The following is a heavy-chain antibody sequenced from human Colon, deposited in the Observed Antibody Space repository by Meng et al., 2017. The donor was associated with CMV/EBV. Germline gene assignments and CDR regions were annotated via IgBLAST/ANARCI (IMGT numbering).Heavy chain of an antibody. CDR1: GFDFGSYA. J-gene: IGHJ6*02. D-gene: IGHD3-3*01. V-gene: IGHV3-23*01. CDR3: AKTIFDSVKSGLGV. Sequence: GESLKISCAASGFDFGSYAMSWVRQAPGKGLEWVSDVSRRGDTTYSADSVKGRFSVSRDNSKNMVFLQMTSLTAEDTAIYYCAKTIFDSVKSGLGVWGQGTTVTVSS. CDR2: VSRRGDTT.